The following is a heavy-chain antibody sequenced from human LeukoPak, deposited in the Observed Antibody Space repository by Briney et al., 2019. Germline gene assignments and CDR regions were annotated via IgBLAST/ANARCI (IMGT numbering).Heavy chain of an antibody. CDR2: ISSSSSTI. V-gene: IGHV3-48*02. CDR1: GFSLSYYS. Sequence: GWSLRLSCAASGFSLSYYSMNWVRQAPGKGLEWVSYISSSSSTIFYADSVRGRFTISRDNAQNSLYLQMNSLRDEDTAVYYCARDGDVDYWGQGTLVTVSS. J-gene: IGHJ4*02. D-gene: IGHD7-27*01. CDR3: ARDGDVDY.